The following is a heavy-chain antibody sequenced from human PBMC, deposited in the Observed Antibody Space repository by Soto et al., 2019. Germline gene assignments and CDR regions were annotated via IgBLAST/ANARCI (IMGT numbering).Heavy chain of an antibody. J-gene: IGHJ6*02. D-gene: IGHD6-13*01. V-gene: IGHV3-30-3*01. CDR1: GFTFSSYA. CDR2: ISYDGSSK. Sequence: GGSLRLSCAASGFTFSSYAMHWVRQAPGKGLEWVAVISYDGSSKYYADSVKGRFTISRDNSKNTLYLQMNSLRAEDTAVYYCARGIAAAGTLKAPVWGQGTTVTVSS. CDR3: ARGIAAAGTLKAPV.